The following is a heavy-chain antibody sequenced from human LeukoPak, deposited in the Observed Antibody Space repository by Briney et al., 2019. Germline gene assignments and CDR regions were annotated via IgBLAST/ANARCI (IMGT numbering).Heavy chain of an antibody. CDR1: GYTFTSYD. Sequence: ASVKVSCKTSGYTFTSYDLNWVRQATGQGLEWMGWMNPNSGNTGYAQKFQGRVTMTRNTSISTAYMELSSLRSEDTAVYYCARNVGYDNAFDIWGQGTMVTVSS. CDR3: ARNVGYDNAFDI. CDR2: MNPNSGNT. D-gene: IGHD5-12*01. J-gene: IGHJ3*02. V-gene: IGHV1-8*01.